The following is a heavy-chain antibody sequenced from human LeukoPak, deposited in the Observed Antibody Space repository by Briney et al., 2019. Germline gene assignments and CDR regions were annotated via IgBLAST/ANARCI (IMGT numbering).Heavy chain of an antibody. CDR2: IKQDGSDK. V-gene: IGHV3-7*01. CDR3: ARHSSGSYYTY. D-gene: IGHD3-10*01. J-gene: IGHJ4*02. CDR1: GFTFSSSW. Sequence: GGSLRLSCAASGFTFSSSWMSWVRQAPGKGLEWVAHIKQDGSDKYYVDSVKGRFTISRDNAKNSLYLQLNSLRVEDTAMYYCARHSSGSYYTYWGQGTLVTGSS.